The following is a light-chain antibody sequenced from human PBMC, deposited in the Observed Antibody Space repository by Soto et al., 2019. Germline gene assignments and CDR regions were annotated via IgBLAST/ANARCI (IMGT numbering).Light chain of an antibody. CDR3: QQYNNWPGT. J-gene: IGKJ1*01. CDR1: QSVSSN. V-gene: IGKV3-15*01. Sequence: EIVMTQSPATLSVSPGERATLSCRASQSVSSNLAWYQQKPGQAPRLLIYGASTRVTGIPARFSGGGSGTEFTLTISSLQSEDFAVYYCQQYNNWPGTFGQGTNVEIK. CDR2: GAS.